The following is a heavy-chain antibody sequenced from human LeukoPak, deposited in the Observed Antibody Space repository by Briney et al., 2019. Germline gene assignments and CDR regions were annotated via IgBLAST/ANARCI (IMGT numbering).Heavy chain of an antibody. V-gene: IGHV3-7*01. Sequence: GGSLRLSCAASKFIFSKYWMSWVRQARGKGLEWVADIKEDGSEKYYVDSVKGRFTISRDNAKNSLYLQMNSLRAEDTAVYYCARESIAAAAYWGQGTLVTVSS. D-gene: IGHD6-13*01. J-gene: IGHJ4*02. CDR3: ARESIAAAAY. CDR2: IKEDGSEK. CDR1: KFIFSKYW.